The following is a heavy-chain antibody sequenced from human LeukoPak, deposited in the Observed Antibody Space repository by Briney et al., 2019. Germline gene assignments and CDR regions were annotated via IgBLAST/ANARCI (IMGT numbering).Heavy chain of an antibody. J-gene: IGHJ5*02. CDR3: VRDRVAAAGREGHWFDP. V-gene: IGHV4-39*07. CDR2: IYYNGNT. D-gene: IGHD6-13*01. Sequence: PSETLSLTCTVSGGSISSGGYYFWGWIRQPPGKGLEWIGSIYYNGNTYYNPSLKSRVTISVDTTKNQFSLKLNSVTAADTALYYCVRDRVAAAGREGHWFDPWGQGTLVTVSS. CDR1: GGSISSGGYY.